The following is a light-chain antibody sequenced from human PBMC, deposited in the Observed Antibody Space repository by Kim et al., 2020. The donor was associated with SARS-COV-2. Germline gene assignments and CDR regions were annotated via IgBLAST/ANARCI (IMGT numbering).Light chain of an antibody. CDR3: LLSDSGARV. Sequence: DGNVTLTFGFNTGAGASAHNPYWSQQKASQAASTLIYDTTNEHSRSPARFSGSLLAGKAALTHAGAQPGDEAEYYCLLSDSGARVFGGGTQLTVL. CDR1: TGAGASAHN. CDR2: DTT. J-gene: IGLJ3*02. V-gene: IGLV7-46*01.